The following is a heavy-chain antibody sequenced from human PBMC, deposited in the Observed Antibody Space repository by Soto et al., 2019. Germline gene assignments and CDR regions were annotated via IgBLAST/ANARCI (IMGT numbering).Heavy chain of an antibody. Sequence: EVQLVQSGAEVKKPGATVKISCKVSGYTFTDYYMHWVQQAPGKGLEWMGLVDPEDGETIYAEKFQGRVTITADTSTDTAYMELSSLRSEDTAVYYCATNEVYYGSGPLTYYYYGMDVWGQGTTVTVSS. CDR2: VDPEDGET. D-gene: IGHD3-10*01. V-gene: IGHV1-69-2*01. CDR3: ATNEVYYGSGPLTYYYYGMDV. CDR1: GYTFTDYY. J-gene: IGHJ6*02.